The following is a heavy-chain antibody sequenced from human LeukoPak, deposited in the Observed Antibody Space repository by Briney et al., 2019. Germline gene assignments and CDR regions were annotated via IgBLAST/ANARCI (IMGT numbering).Heavy chain of an antibody. J-gene: IGHJ5*02. V-gene: IGHV4-39*01. CDR2: MFYNGNG. Sequence: PSETLSLTCTVSGASIRNSLGYLWGWVRQPPGKGLELIATMFYNGNGFYNPALKTRATMSVDTSTNQLSLRLNSVTAADTAVYYCVRHKSSNDWFDPWGQGTQVTVSS. CDR3: VRHKSSNDWFDP. CDR1: GASIRNSLGYL.